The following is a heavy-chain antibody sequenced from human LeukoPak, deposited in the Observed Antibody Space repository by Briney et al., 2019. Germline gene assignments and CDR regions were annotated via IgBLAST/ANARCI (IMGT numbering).Heavy chain of an antibody. CDR1: GYTFTSYG. CDR2: ISAYNGNT. J-gene: IGHJ5*02. Sequence: ASVKVSCKASGYTFTSYGISWVRQAPGQGLEWMGWISAYNGNTNYAQKLQGRVTMTTDTSTSTAYMELRSLRSDDTAVYYCARARYCSSTNCYNNWFDPWGQGTLVTVSS. V-gene: IGHV1-18*01. D-gene: IGHD2-2*02. CDR3: ARARYCSSTNCYNNWFDP.